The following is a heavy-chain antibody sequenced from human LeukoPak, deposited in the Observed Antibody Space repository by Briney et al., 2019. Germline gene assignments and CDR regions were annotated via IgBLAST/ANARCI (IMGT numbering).Heavy chain of an antibody. J-gene: IGHJ4*02. D-gene: IGHD3-10*01. CDR3: ARQRYYGSGSFDY. V-gene: IGHV4-59*08. Sequence: SETLSLTCTVSGGSISSYYWSWIRQPPGKGLEWIGYIYYSGSTNYNPSLKSRVTISVDTSKNQFSLKLSSVTVADTAVYYCARQRYYGSGSFDYWGQGTLVTVSS. CDR1: GGSISSYY. CDR2: IYYSGST.